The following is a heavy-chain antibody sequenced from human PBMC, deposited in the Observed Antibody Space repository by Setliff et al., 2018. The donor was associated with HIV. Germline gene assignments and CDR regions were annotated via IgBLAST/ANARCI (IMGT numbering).Heavy chain of an antibody. D-gene: IGHD1-1*01. CDR2: IYTSGST. CDR3: ARLRGLNLEPFDY. CDR1: GGSISSYY. V-gene: IGHV4-4*08. J-gene: IGHJ4*02. Sequence: SETLSLTCTVSGGSISSYYWSWIRQPPGKGLEWIGYIYTSGSTYYNPSLKSRLTISVDTSTNKFSLKLSSVTAADTAVYYCARLRGLNLEPFDYWGQGTLVTVSS.